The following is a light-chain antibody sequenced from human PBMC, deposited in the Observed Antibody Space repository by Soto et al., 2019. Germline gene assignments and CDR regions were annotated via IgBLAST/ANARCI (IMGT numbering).Light chain of an antibody. CDR2: DAS. Sequence: DIHITHSPSSLSSSVLYMFTITCLASQTISTYLNWYQQKPGKAPRLLIYDASSLLSGVPSRFSGSGSGTDFTLTIASLQPEDFSTYYCQQSDSTPYTFGQGTKVDIK. V-gene: IGKV1-39*01. CDR1: QTISTY. CDR3: QQSDSTPYT. J-gene: IGKJ2*01.